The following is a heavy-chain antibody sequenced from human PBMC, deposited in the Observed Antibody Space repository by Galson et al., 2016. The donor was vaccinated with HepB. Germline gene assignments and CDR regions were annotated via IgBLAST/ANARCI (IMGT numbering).Heavy chain of an antibody. V-gene: IGHV3-15*01. CDR3: TTDDYCSEISCFYDGY. D-gene: IGHD2-15*01. CDR1: GFTFTGAW. J-gene: IGHJ4*02. Sequence: SLRLSCAVSGFTFTGAWMHWVRQAPGKGLEWVGRLKRRRDGGTTDYAAPVKGRFTISGDESRNTFYLQMNSLKTEDTAVYYCTTDDYCSEISCFYDGYWGQGTLVTVSS. CDR2: LKRRRDGGTT.